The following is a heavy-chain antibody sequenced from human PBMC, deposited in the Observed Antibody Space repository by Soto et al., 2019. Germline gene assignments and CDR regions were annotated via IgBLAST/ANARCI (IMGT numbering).Heavy chain of an antibody. CDR2: ISGRGGST. CDR3: AKVVVVQAFDS. J-gene: IGHJ5*01. CDR1: GFTFSSGA. Sequence: GGSLRLSCAASGFTFSSGAMSWVRQAPGKGLEWVSTISGRGGSTYYADSVKGRFTISRDNSKNTLYLQMNSLTVEDTAVYYCAKVVVVQAFDSWGQGTLVTVSS. V-gene: IGHV3-23*01. D-gene: IGHD2-15*01.